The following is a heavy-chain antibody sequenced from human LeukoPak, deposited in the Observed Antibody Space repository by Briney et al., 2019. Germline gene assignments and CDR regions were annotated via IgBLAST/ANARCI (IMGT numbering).Heavy chain of an antibody. Sequence: SATLSLTCAVYGGSFSGYYWSWIRQPPGKGLEWIGEINHSGSTNNNPSLKSRVTISVDTSKNQFSLKLSSVTAADTAVYYCARSSTSCPHDYWGQGTLVTVSS. V-gene: IGHV4-34*01. J-gene: IGHJ4*02. CDR2: INHSGST. CDR3: ARSSTSCPHDY. D-gene: IGHD2-2*01. CDR1: GGSFSGYY.